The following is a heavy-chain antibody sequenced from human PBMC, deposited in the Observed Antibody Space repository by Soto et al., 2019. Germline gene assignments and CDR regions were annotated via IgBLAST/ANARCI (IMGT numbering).Heavy chain of an antibody. CDR2: IIPIFGTA. J-gene: IGHJ3*02. V-gene: IGHV1-69*13. D-gene: IGHD4-17*01. CDR3: ARDQDYARAFDI. CDR1: GGTFRSSA. Sequence: GASVEVSFKASGGTFRSSAISWLRQAPGQGLEWMGGIIPIFGTANYAQKFQGRVTITADESTSTAYMELSSLRSEDTAVYYCARDQDYARAFDIWGQGTMVTVSS.